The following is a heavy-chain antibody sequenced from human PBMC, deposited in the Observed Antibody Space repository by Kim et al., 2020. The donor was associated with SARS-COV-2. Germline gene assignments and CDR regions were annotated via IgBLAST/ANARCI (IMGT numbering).Heavy chain of an antibody. J-gene: IGHJ5*02. CDR3: ARDKGRGVRNAPYCSGGSCYPNWFDP. Sequence: SVKVSCKASGGTFSSYAISWVRQAPGQGLEWMGGIIPIFGTANYAQKFQVRVTITADESTSTAYMELSSLRSEDTAVYYCARDKGRGVRNAPYCSGGSCYPNWFDPWGQGTLVTVSS. D-gene: IGHD2-15*01. V-gene: IGHV1-69*13. CDR1: GGTFSSYA. CDR2: IIPIFGTA.